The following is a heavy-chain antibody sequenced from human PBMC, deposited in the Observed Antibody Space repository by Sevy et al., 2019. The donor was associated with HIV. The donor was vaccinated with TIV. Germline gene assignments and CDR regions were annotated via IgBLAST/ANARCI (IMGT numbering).Heavy chain of an antibody. Sequence: GGSLRLSCAASGFTFSSYWMHWVRQAPGKGLVWVSRINSDGSSTSYADSVKGRFTISRDNAKNTLYQQMNSLRAEVTAVYYCASRIPTGYSSGWSTGWGQGTLVTVSS. V-gene: IGHV3-74*01. CDR2: INSDGSST. D-gene: IGHD6-19*01. J-gene: IGHJ4*02. CDR1: GFTFSSYW. CDR3: ASRIPTGYSSGWSTG.